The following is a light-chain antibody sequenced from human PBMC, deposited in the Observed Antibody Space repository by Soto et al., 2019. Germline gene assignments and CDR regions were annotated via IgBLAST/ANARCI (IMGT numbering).Light chain of an antibody. CDR1: QGIGDD. Sequence: DIQMTQSPSSLSASVGDRVIITCRASQGIGDDLGWYQQKTGKAPKRLIYAASSLQSGVPSRFSGVGSGPAFTLTISSLQPDDFASYYCLQHNTYPWTFGPGTKVEVK. J-gene: IGKJ1*01. CDR3: LQHNTYPWT. CDR2: AAS. V-gene: IGKV1-17*01.